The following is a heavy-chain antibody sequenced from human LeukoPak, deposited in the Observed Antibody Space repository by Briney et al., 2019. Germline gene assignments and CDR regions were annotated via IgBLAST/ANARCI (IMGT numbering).Heavy chain of an antibody. V-gene: IGHV3-9*01. CDR3: AKDRRRYYYGSGSPYYFDY. CDR1: GFTFDDYA. D-gene: IGHD3-10*01. J-gene: IGHJ4*02. Sequence: GGSLRLSCAASGFTFDDYAMHWVRQAPGKGLEWVSGISWNSGSIGYADSVKGRFTISRDNSKNTLYLQMNSLRAEDTAVYYCAKDRRRYYYGSGSPYYFDYWGQGTLVTVSS. CDR2: ISWNSGSI.